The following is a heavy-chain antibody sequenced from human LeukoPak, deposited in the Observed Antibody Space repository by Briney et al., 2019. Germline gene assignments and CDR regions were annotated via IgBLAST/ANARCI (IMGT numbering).Heavy chain of an antibody. CDR1: GGSISSGGYY. J-gene: IGHJ4*02. D-gene: IGHD5-18*01. V-gene: IGHV4-31*03. Sequence: PSETLSLTCTVSGGSISSGGYYWSWIRQHPGKGLEWIGYIHYSGSTYYNPSLKSRVTISVDTSKNQSSLKLSSVTAADTAVYYCARDRTAMAAFDYWGQGTLVTVSS. CDR3: ARDRTAMAAFDY. CDR2: IHYSGST.